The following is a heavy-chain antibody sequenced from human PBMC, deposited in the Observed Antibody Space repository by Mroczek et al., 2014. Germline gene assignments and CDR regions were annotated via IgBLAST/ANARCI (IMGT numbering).Heavy chain of an antibody. CDR1: GFTFSSYA. J-gene: IGHJ5*02. CDR3: AKAAPDVVVPAARLQTGDLRFDP. V-gene: IGHV3-23*04. CDR2: ISGSGGST. Sequence: VQLVQSGGGLVQPGGSLRLSCAASGFTFSSYAMSWVRQAPGKGLEWVSAISGSGGSTYYADSVKGRFTISRDNSKNTLYLQMNSLRAEDTAVYYCAKAAPDVVVPAARLQTGDLRFDPWGQGTPGHRLL. D-gene: IGHD2-2*01.